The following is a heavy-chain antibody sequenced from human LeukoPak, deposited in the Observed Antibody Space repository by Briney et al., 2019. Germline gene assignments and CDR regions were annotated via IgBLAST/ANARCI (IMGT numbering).Heavy chain of an antibody. J-gene: IGHJ4*02. D-gene: IGHD3-10*01. Sequence: GGSLRLSCAASGFTFSSYAMSWVRQAPGKGLEWVSAISGSGGSTYYADSVKGRFTISRDNSKNTLYLQMNSLSVEDTAVYYCARVGYYASGPFSYFDYWGQGTLVTVSS. CDR2: ISGSGGST. CDR1: GFTFSSYA. V-gene: IGHV3-23*01. CDR3: ARVGYYASGPFSYFDY.